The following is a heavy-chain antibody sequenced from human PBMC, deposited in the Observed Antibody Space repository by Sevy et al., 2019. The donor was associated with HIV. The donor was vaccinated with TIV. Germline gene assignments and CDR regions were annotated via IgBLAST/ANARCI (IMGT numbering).Heavy chain of an antibody. CDR2: ISGDVSST. J-gene: IGHJ6*02. CDR1: GFTFSSYW. CDR3: ARDPDSGGYSKMDV. Sequence: GESLKISCAGSGFTFSSYWRHWVRQAPGKGLVWVSRISGDVSSTTYADSVKGRFTISRDNAKNTLFLQMNSLRAEDSDVYFCARDPDSGGYSKMDVWGQGTPVTVSS. D-gene: IGHD3-22*01. V-gene: IGHV3-74*01.